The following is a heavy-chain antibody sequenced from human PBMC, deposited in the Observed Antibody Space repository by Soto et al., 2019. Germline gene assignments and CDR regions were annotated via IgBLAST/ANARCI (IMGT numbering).Heavy chain of an antibody. CDR3: ARDPGHCGGDCYFFDY. D-gene: IGHD2-21*02. CDR2: ISYDGSNK. V-gene: IGHV3-30-3*01. Sequence: GGSLRLSCAASGFTFSSYAMHWVRQAPGKGLEWVAVISYDGSNKYYADSVKGRFTISRDNSKNTLYLQMNSLRAEDTAVYYCARDPGHCGGDCYFFDYWGQGTLVTVSS. J-gene: IGHJ4*02. CDR1: GFTFSSYA.